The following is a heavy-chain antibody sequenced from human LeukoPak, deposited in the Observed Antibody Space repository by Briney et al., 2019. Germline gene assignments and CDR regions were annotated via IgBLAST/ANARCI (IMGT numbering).Heavy chain of an antibody. J-gene: IGHJ4*02. CDR3: ARDLGSGYDYFDY. D-gene: IGHD5-12*01. V-gene: IGHV1-2*02. CDR1: GYTFTGYY. CDR2: INPNSGGT. Sequence: GASVKVSCKASGYTFTGYYMHWVRQAPGKGLEWMGWINPNSGGTNYAQKFQGRVTMTRDTYISTAYMELSRLRSDDTAVYYCARDLGSGYDYFDYWGQGTLVTVSS.